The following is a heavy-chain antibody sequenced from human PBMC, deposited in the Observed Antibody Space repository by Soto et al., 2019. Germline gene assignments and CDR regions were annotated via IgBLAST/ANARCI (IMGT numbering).Heavy chain of an antibody. J-gene: IGHJ2*01. V-gene: IGHV3-33*01. CDR3: ARELAPPQGYFDL. CDR1: GFTFSSYG. Sequence: QVQLVESGGGVVQPGRSLRLSCAASGFTFSSYGMHWVRQAPGKGLEWVAVIWYDGSNKYYADSVKGRFTISRDNSKNTLYLQMNSLRGEDTAVYYCARELAPPQGYFDLWGRGTLVTVSS. CDR2: IWYDGSNK.